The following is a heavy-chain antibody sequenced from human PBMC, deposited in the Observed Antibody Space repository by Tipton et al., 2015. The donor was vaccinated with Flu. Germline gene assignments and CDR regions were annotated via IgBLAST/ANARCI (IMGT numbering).Heavy chain of an antibody. CDR1: GGSISGYY. CDR2: IYNNQHT. J-gene: IGHJ4*02. V-gene: IGHV4-59*12. D-gene: IGHD2-2*01. CDR3: ARDPSLGMPDYFDS. Sequence: TLSLTCAVSGGSISGYYWNWIRQPPGKGLEWIGYIYNNQHTKYNPSLKSRVTVSVDPSMSQFSLRLTSVTAADTAVYYCARDPSLGMPDYFDSWGQGILVTASS.